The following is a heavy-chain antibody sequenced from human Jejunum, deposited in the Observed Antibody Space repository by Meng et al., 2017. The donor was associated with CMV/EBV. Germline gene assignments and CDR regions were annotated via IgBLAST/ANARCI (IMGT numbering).Heavy chain of an antibody. Sequence: FGFRSYWLHWVRPPPGEGLVWVSRISPDGSSTRSADSVKGRFAISRDNGKSSLYLHMNSLRAEDTAVYFCVRDKRFLDNYYVMDGWGQGTTVTVSS. J-gene: IGHJ6*02. CDR3: VRDKRFLDNYYVMDG. CDR2: ISPDGSST. D-gene: IGHD3-3*01. CDR1: FGFRSYW. V-gene: IGHV3-74*01.